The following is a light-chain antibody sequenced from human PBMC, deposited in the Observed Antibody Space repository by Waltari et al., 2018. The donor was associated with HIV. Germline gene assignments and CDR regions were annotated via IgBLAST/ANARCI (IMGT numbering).Light chain of an antibody. CDR1: SSDVGRYNL. J-gene: IGLJ1*01. CDR3: CSYAGSSTFYV. CDR2: EVS. Sequence: QSALTQPASVSGSPGQSITISCTGNSSDVGRYNLVSWYQQHPGKAPKLMIYEVSKRPSGVSNRFSGSKSGNTASLTISGLQAEDEADYYCCSYAGSSTFYVFGTGTKVTVL. V-gene: IGLV2-23*02.